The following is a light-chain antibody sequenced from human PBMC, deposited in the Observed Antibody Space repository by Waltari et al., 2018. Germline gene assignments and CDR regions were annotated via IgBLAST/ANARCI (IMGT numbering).Light chain of an antibody. CDR2: EVS. J-gene: IGLJ2*01. CDR1: SSDIGGYKY. Sequence: QSALTQSPSASGSPGQSVTIFCTGTSSDIGGYKYVSWYQQHPGKAPTLMIYEVSKRPPGAPDRFPASKSGNRASLTVPGLQAEDEADYYCSSYANTSIVIFGGGTKLTVL. V-gene: IGLV2-8*01. CDR3: SSYANTSIVI.